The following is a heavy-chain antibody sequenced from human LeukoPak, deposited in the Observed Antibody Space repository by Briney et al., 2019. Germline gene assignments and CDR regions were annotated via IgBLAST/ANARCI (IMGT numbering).Heavy chain of an antibody. CDR1: GYTFTGYY. CDR2: INPNSGGT. V-gene: IGHV1-2*02. CDR3: ASNPNYDILTGWVY. J-gene: IGHJ4*02. D-gene: IGHD3-9*01. Sequence: ASVKVSCKASGYTFTGYYMHWVRQDSGQGLEWMGWINPNSGGTNYAQKFQGRVTMTRDTSISTAYMELSRLRSDDTAVYYCASNPNYDILTGWVYWGQGTLVTVSS.